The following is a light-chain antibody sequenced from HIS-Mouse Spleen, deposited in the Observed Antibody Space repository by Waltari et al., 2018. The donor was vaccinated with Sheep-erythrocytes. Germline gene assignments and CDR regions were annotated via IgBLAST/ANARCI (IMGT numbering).Light chain of an antibody. V-gene: IGLV2-11*01. Sequence: QSALTQPRSVSGSPGQSVPIPCTGTSSHVGGYNYVPWYQQHPGKAPKLLIYDVSKRPSGVPDRFSGSKSGNTASLTISGLQAEDEADYYCCSYAGSYNHVFATGTKVTVL. CDR1: SSHVGGYNY. CDR3: CSYAGSYNHV. J-gene: IGLJ1*01. CDR2: DVS.